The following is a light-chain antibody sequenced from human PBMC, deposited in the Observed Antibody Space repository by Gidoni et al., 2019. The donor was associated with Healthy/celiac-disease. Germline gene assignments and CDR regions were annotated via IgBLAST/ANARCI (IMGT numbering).Light chain of an antibody. CDR3: SSYTSSSKVV. J-gene: IGLJ2*01. Sequence: QSALTQPASVSGSPGQSITISCTGTSSDVGGYNYVSWYQQHPGKATKLMMYDVSNRPSGVSNRFSGSKSGNTASLTISGLQAEDEADYYCSSYTSSSKVVFGGGTKLTVL. CDR2: DVS. V-gene: IGLV2-14*01. CDR1: SSDVGGYNY.